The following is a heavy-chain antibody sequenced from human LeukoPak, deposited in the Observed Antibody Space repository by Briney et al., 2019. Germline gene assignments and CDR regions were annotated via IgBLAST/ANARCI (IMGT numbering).Heavy chain of an antibody. CDR2: TYHDGYT. Sequence: GSLRLSCAASGFTFSNAWMSWIRRSPEKGLEWIGSTYHDGYTYHNPSLKSRVIISVDTSKNQFSLKLNSVTAADTAVYFCARARDSFIRNSINYYYYMDVWGKGTTVTVSS. D-gene: IGHD1-14*01. J-gene: IGHJ6*03. V-gene: IGHV4-38-2*01. CDR1: GFTFSNAW. CDR3: ARARDSFIRNSINYYYYMDV.